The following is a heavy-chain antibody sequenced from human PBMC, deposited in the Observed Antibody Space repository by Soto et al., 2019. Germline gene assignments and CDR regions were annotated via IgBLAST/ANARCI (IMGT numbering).Heavy chain of an antibody. Sequence: SETLSLTCTVSGGSISRYYWSWIRQPAGKGLEWIGRIYTSGSTNYNPSLKSRVTMSVDTSKNQFSLKLSSVTAADTAVYYCAWESYSSGWYDFDYWGQGTLVTVSS. CDR3: AWESYSSGWYDFDY. CDR1: GGSISRYY. J-gene: IGHJ4*02. D-gene: IGHD6-19*01. V-gene: IGHV4-4*07. CDR2: IYTSGST.